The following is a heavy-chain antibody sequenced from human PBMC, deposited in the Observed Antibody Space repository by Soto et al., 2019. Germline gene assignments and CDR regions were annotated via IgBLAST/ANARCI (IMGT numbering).Heavy chain of an antibody. J-gene: IGHJ4*02. CDR3: ANTYYTFWSGFYRGYYFDY. CDR2: INHSGST. CDR1: GGSFSGYY. V-gene: IGHV4-34*01. Sequence: QVHLQQWGAGLLKPSETLSLTCAVYGGSFSGYYWSWIRQPPGKGLEWIGEINHSGSTNYNPSLTSRVTISVDTSKNQFSLELRSVTAADTAVYFCANTYYTFWSGFYRGYYFDYWGQGTLVSVSS. D-gene: IGHD3-3*01.